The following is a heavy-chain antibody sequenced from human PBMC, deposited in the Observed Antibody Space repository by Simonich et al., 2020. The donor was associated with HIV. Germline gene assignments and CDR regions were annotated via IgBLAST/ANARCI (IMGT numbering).Heavy chain of an antibody. CDR3: GRVDTTMVGAFDF. V-gene: IGHV3-48*04. D-gene: IGHD5-18*01. Sequence: EVQLVESGGGLVQPGGSLRLSCAASGFTFSSYSMNWVRQAPGKGLEGVSYITSSSSTIYYADSVKGRFTISRDNAKNSLYLQLNSLRAEDTAVYYCGRVDTTMVGAFDFWGQGTMVTVSS. CDR1: GFTFSSYS. J-gene: IGHJ3*01. CDR2: ITSSSSTI.